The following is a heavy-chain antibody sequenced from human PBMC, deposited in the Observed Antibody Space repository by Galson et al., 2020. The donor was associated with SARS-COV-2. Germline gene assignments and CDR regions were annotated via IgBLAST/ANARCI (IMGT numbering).Heavy chain of an antibody. CDR3: AHRLLWFGASGFDP. Sequence: SGPTLVKTTQTLTLTCTFSGFSLSTSGVGVGWIRQPPGKALEWLALIYWDDDKRYSPSLKSRLTITKDTSKNQVVLTMTNMDPVDTATYYCAHRLLWFGASGFDPWGQGTLVTVSS. D-gene: IGHD3-10*01. CDR1: GFSLSTSGVG. V-gene: IGHV2-5*02. CDR2: IYWDDDK. J-gene: IGHJ5*02.